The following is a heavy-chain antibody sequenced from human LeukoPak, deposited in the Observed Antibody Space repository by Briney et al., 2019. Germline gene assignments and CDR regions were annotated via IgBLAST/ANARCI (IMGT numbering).Heavy chain of an antibody. CDR3: ARGVPLGYCTYGVCYPPYYFDY. Sequence: ASVKVSCRASGYTFISYNINWLRQATGQGLEWMGWVNPRSGDAGYLQKFQGRLTITRDSSIDTAYMDLSGLSSEDTAVYYCARGVPLGYCTYGVCYPPYYFDYWGQGTLVTASS. J-gene: IGHJ4*02. CDR1: GYTFISYN. D-gene: IGHD2-8*01. CDR2: VNPRSGDA. V-gene: IGHV1-8*03.